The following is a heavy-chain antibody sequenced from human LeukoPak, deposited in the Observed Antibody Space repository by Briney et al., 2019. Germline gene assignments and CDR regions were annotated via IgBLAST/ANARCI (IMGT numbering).Heavy chain of an antibody. V-gene: IGHV4-34*01. Sequence: SETLSLTCAVYGGSFSGYYWSWIRQPPGKGLEWIGEINHCGSTNYNPSLKSRVTISVDTSKNQFSLKLSSVTAADTAVYYCARAWYYDYVWGSYRGHFDYWGQGTLVTVSS. D-gene: IGHD3-16*02. CDR1: GGSFSGYY. J-gene: IGHJ4*02. CDR3: ARAWYYDYVWGSYRGHFDY. CDR2: INHCGST.